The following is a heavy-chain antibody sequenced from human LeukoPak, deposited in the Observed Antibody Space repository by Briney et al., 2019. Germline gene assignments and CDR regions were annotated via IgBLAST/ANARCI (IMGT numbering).Heavy chain of an antibody. CDR3: ARERNTAMVLTLNH. D-gene: IGHD5-18*01. Sequence: GGSLRLSCAASGFTFSSYSMNWVRQAPGKGLEWVSSISSSSSYIYYADSVKGRFTISRDNAKNSLYLQMNSLRAEDTAVYYCARERNTAMVLTLNHWGQGTLVTVSS. CDR1: GFTFSSYS. CDR2: ISSSSSYI. J-gene: IGHJ5*02. V-gene: IGHV3-21*01.